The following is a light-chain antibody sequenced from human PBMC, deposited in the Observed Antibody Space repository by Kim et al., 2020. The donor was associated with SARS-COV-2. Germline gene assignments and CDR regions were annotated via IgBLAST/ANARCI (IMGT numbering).Light chain of an antibody. J-gene: IGKJ2*01. V-gene: IGKV3-20*01. CDR1: QSVASNH. Sequence: EIVLTQSPGTLSLSPEDRATLSCRASQSVASNHLAWFQQKPGQAPRLLIYGTSSRAPAIPDRFSASGSGTDFTLTISSLEPEDFAIYYCQQYDRPPYTFGQGTKLEIK. CDR3: QQYDRPPYT. CDR2: GTS.